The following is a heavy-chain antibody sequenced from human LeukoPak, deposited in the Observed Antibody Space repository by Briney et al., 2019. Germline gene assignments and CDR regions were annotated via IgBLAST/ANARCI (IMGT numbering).Heavy chain of an antibody. J-gene: IGHJ6*02. CDR1: GFTFSDHY. V-gene: IGHV3-72*01. D-gene: IGHD2-2*01. CDR3: VGRCSSTSCGPAPPYGMDV. Sequence: GGSLRLSCAASGFTFSDHYMDWVRQAPGKGLEWVGRTRNRDNSYTTEYAASVKGRFTISRDDSYNSLYLQMDSLKTEDTAVYYCVGRCSSTSCGPAPPYGMDVWGQGTTVTVPS. CDR2: TRNRDNSYTT.